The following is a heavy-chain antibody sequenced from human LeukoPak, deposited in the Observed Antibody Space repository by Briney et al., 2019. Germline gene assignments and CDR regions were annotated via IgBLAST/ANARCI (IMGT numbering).Heavy chain of an antibody. D-gene: IGHD3-10*01. J-gene: IGHJ6*02. Sequence: ASVKVSCKVSGYTFTTYDINWVRQATGQGLQWMGWMSFHSGNTGYAQNFQGRVTMTRDTSISTAYMELSSLRSDDTAVYYCGRVESGSLLLYGMDVWGQGTTVTVS. V-gene: IGHV1-8*01. CDR2: MSFHSGNT. CDR3: GRVESGSLLLYGMDV. CDR1: GYTFTTYD.